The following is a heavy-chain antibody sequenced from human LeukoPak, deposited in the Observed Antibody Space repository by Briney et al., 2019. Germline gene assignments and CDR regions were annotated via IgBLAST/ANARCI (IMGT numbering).Heavy chain of an antibody. CDR3: ARGLS. CDR2: MNPNSGNT. Sequence: GASVNVSCKASGYTFTSYNINWVRQATGQGLEWMGWMNPNSGNTGYAQKFQGRGTMTRNTSISTAYMELSSLRSEDTDVHCCARGLSWGQGTLVTVSS. J-gene: IGHJ5*02. CDR1: GYTFTSYN. V-gene: IGHV1-8*01.